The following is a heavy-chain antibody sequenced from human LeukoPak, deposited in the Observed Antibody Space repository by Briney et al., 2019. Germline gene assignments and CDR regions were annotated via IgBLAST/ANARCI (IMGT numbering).Heavy chain of an antibody. CDR1: GFTVSSNY. Sequence: PGGSLRLSCAASGFTVSSNYMSWVRQAPGKGLEWVSVIYSGGSTYYADPVKGRFTISRDNSKNTLYLQMNSLRAEDTAVYYCARSDAEQLLDYWGQGTLVTVSS. J-gene: IGHJ4*02. D-gene: IGHD6-13*01. V-gene: IGHV3-53*01. CDR3: ARSDAEQLLDY. CDR2: IYSGGST.